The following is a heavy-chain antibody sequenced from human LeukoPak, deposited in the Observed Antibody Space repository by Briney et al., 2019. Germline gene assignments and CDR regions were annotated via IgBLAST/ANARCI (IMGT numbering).Heavy chain of an antibody. CDR2: IYHSGST. CDR3: ARDKVHIAVAGTYYYGMDV. D-gene: IGHD6-19*01. J-gene: IGHJ6*04. Sequence: KPSGTLSLTCAVSGGPISSSNWWSWVRQPPGKGLEWIGVIYHSGSTNYNPSLKSRVTISVDKSKNQFSLKLSSVTAADTAVYYCARDKVHIAVAGTYYYGMDVWGKGTTVTVSS. CDR1: GGPISSSNW. V-gene: IGHV4-4*02.